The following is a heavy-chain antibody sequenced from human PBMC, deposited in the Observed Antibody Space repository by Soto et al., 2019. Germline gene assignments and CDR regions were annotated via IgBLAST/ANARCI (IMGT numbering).Heavy chain of an antibody. CDR2: ISGSGGST. CDR3: AKDWEYCVGVYDPQPTYYFDY. D-gene: IGHD2-21*01. CDR1: GFTFSSYA. V-gene: IGHV3-23*01. J-gene: IGHJ4*01. Sequence: GGSLRLSCAASGFTFSSYAMSWVRQARGKGLEWVSAISGSGGSTYYADSVKGRFTISRDNSKNTLYLQMNSLRAEDTAVYYCAKDWEYCVGVYDPQPTYYFDYWVHEALLTVSS.